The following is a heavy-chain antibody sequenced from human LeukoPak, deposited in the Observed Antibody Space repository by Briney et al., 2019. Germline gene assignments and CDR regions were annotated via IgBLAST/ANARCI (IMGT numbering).Heavy chain of an antibody. V-gene: IGHV4-34*01. CDR3: ASRGTPINCSGAACYSGIGDY. J-gene: IGHJ4*02. D-gene: IGHD2-15*01. CDR1: GGSFSAYS. Sequence: KSSETLSLTCAVYGGSFSAYSWSWIRQPPGKGLESIGEIDHRGSTNYTPSLKSRLTISLDTSKNHFSLRLSSVTAADTAVYYCASRGTPINCSGAACYSGIGDYWGQGTLVTVSS. CDR2: IDHRGST.